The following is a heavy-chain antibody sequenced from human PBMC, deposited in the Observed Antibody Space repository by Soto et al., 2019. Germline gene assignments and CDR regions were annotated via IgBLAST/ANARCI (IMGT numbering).Heavy chain of an antibody. CDR2: VTRSGST. J-gene: IGHJ4*02. D-gene: IGHD4-17*01. CDR1: CYSMDNNTW. CDR3: ARQKVSRFYGEVDFFDY. V-gene: IGHV4-4*02. Sequence: SDTLSLTCALFCYSMDNNTWWSGVRHSPGKGLEWIGEVTRSGSTNYNPSLKSRVTISIDTSNKHLSLHLSSVTAADTAVYYCARQKVSRFYGEVDFFDYWGLGTLVTVS.